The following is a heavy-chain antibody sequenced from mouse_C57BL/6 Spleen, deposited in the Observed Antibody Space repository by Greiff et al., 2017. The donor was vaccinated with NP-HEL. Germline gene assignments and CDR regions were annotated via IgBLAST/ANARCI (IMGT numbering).Heavy chain of an antibody. J-gene: IGHJ2*01. CDR1: GYSITSDY. Sequence: EVKLQESGPGLAKPSQTLSLTCSVTGYSITSDYWNWIRKFPGNKLEYMGYISYSGSTYYNPSLKSQISITRDTSKNQYYLQLNSVTTEDTATYYCARSPYYYGSRGDFDYWGQGTTLTVSS. CDR3: ARSPYYYGSRGDFDY. D-gene: IGHD1-1*01. V-gene: IGHV3-8*01. CDR2: ISYSGST.